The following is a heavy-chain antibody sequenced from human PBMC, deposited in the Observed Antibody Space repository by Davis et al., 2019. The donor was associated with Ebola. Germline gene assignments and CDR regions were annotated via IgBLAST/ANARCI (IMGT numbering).Heavy chain of an antibody. J-gene: IGHJ5*01. CDR2: IAGTGGTT. CDR3: AKGRWGDS. D-gene: IGHD7-27*01. V-gene: IGHV3-23*01. CDR1: GFTFSSYD. Sequence: GESLKISCAASGFTFSSYDMSWLRQAPGKGLVWVSTIAGTGGTTYYADSVRGRFTIYRDNSKDTVYLQMNSPTADDTAVYYGAKGRWGDSWGQGTLVTVSS.